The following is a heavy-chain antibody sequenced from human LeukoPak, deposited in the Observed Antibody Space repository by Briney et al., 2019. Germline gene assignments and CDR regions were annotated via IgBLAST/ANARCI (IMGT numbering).Heavy chain of an antibody. CDR1: GYSFTSYW. Sequence: GESLKISCKGSGYSFTSYWIAWVRQMPGKGLEWMGIIYPSDSDTRYSPSFEGQVTISVDKSISTVYLQWSNLRASDTAMYYCARYYGSGAGYWGQGTLVTVSS. J-gene: IGHJ4*02. CDR3: ARYYGSGAGY. CDR2: IYPSDSDT. V-gene: IGHV5-51*01. D-gene: IGHD3-10*01.